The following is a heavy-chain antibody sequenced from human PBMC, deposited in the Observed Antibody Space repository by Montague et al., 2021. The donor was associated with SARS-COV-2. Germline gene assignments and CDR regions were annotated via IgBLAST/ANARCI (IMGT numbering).Heavy chain of an antibody. V-gene: IGHV4-39*07. J-gene: IGHJ4*02. Sequence: SETLSLTCSVSGGSITDRTYYWGCIRQSPGKGLEWIGAINYSGTTYYXPSLKSRVTLSKDTSKNQFSLRLTSVTAADTAMYFCARAPIYRSSWYAYFDYWGQGTLVTVSS. CDR2: INYSGTT. CDR3: ARAPIYRSSWYAYFDY. CDR1: GGSITDRTYY. D-gene: IGHD6-13*01.